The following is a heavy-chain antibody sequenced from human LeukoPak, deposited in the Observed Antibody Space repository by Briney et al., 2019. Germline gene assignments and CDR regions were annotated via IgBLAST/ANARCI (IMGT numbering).Heavy chain of an antibody. Sequence: SETLSLTCTVSGDSISRYFWNWIRQPAGKGLEWIGRIYSSGSTNYNPSLESRVTMSVDTSKNQFSLTLSSVTAADTAVYYCARDSTIFGVVIFDYWGQGALVTVST. CDR2: IYSSGST. D-gene: IGHD3-3*01. CDR3: ARDSTIFGVVIFDY. J-gene: IGHJ4*02. CDR1: GDSISRYF. V-gene: IGHV4-4*07.